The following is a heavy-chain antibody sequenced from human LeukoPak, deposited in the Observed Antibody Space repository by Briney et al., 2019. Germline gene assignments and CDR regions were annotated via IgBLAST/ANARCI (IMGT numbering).Heavy chain of an antibody. D-gene: IGHD6-6*01. Sequence: SETLSLTCAVSGGSFSGYYWSWIRQPPGKGLEWIGEINHSGSTNYNPSLKSRVTISVDTSKNQFSLKLSSVTAADTAVYYCARGRVAARPGPFDYWGQGTLVTVSS. CDR1: GGSFSGYY. V-gene: IGHV4-34*01. J-gene: IGHJ4*02. CDR2: INHSGST. CDR3: ARGRVAARPGPFDY.